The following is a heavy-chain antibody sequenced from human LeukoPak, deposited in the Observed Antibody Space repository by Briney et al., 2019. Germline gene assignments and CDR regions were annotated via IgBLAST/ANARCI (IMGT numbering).Heavy chain of an antibody. Sequence: AETLSLTCAASGGTISSYYWSWIRQAPGKGLEWIGYIYYSGSTNYNPSLKSRVTISVDTSKNQFSLNLSSVTAADTAVYYCARDLLSTAGYFDYWGQGTLVTVSS. J-gene: IGHJ4*02. CDR1: GGTISSYY. V-gene: IGHV4-59*01. CDR3: ARDLLSTAGYFDY. CDR2: IYYSGST. D-gene: IGHD6-19*01.